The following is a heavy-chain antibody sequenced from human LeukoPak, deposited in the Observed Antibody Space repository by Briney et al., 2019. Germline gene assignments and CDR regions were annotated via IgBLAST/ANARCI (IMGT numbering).Heavy chain of an antibody. CDR2: IYYSGST. Sequence: SETLSLTCTVSGGSISSYYWSWIRQPPGKGLEWIGYIYYSGSTNYNPSLKSRVTISVDTSKNQFSLKLSSVTAADTAVYYCARGFKLLHIDYWGQGTLVTVSS. CDR3: ARGFKLLHIDY. V-gene: IGHV4-59*01. J-gene: IGHJ4*02. D-gene: IGHD2-15*01. CDR1: GGSISSYY.